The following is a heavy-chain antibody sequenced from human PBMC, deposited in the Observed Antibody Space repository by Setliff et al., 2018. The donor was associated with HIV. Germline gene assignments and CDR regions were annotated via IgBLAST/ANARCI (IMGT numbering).Heavy chain of an antibody. D-gene: IGHD3-22*01. Sequence: PSETLSLTCTVSGDSIASGGYSWTWIRQPPGKALEWIGYIYYSGGTSYSGTTYYNPSVASRITISGDTSKNQFSLKLTSVTAADTAIYYCARENGWLFGWFDPWGQGTPVTV. CDR3: ARENGWLFGWFDP. J-gene: IGHJ5*02. CDR2: IYYSGGT. CDR1: GDSIASGGYS. V-gene: IGHV4-30-4*07.